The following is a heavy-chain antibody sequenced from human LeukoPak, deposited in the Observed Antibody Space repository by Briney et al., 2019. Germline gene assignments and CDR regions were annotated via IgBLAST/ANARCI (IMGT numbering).Heavy chain of an antibody. CDR1: GFTFDDYA. Sequence: GGSLRLSCAASGFTFDDYAMHWVRQAPGKGLEWVSRVSWNSGTIAYADSVKGRFTISRDNAKNPLYLQMNSPRAEDTALYYCAKDIDYSSSSGFDYWGQGTLVTVSS. D-gene: IGHD6-6*01. V-gene: IGHV3-9*01. CDR2: VSWNSGTI. J-gene: IGHJ4*02. CDR3: AKDIDYSSSSGFDY.